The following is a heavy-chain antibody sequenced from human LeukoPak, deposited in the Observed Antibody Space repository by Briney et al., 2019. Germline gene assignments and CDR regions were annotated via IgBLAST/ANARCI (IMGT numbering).Heavy chain of an antibody. CDR2: IYYSGST. CDR3: ARAVLDYYMDV. V-gene: IGHV4-30-4*08. Sequence: PSETLSLTCTVSGGSISSGDYYWSWICQPPGKGLEWIGYIYYSGSTYYNPSLKSRVTISVDTSKNQFSLKLSSVTAADTAVYYCARAVLDYYMDVWGKGTTVTVSS. CDR1: GGSISSGDYY. J-gene: IGHJ6*03. D-gene: IGHD2-8*01.